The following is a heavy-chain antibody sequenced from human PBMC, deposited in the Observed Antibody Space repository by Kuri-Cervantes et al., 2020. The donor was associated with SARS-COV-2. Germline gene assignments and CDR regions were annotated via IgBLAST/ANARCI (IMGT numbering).Heavy chain of an antibody. D-gene: IGHD2-21*02. CDR3: ARICGGDCADDFSYYCGMEV. V-gene: IGHV1-18*04. CDR1: GYTFTSYG. Sequence: ASVKVSCKTSGYTFTSYGISWVRQAPGQGLEWMGWISIKQGDTNYAQKFQGRVTMTTDTSTSTAYMELRSLRSDDTAVYYCARICGGDCADDFSYYCGMEVWGQGTTVTVSS. CDR2: ISIKQGDT. J-gene: IGHJ6*02.